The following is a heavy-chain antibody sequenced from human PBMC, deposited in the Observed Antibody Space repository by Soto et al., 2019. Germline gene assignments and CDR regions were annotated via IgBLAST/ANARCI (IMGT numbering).Heavy chain of an antibody. CDR3: AHSEGVTPTFDY. Sequence: GPTLVNPTQTLTLTFTFSGFSLITILVCVGWIRQPPGKALEWLALIYWNDDKRYSPSLESRLTITKDTSKNQVVLTMTNMDPVDTATYYCAHSEGVTPTFDYWGQGTLVTVSS. V-gene: IGHV2-5*01. CDR1: GFSLITILVC. D-gene: IGHD2-15*01. CDR2: IYWNDDK. J-gene: IGHJ4*02.